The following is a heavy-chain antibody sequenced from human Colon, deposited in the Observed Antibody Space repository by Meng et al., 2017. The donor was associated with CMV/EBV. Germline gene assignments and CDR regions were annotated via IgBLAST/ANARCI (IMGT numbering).Heavy chain of an antibody. CDR3: AGIPEANSGYFSI. CDR2: ILPIFRTP. V-gene: IGHV1-69*05. CDR1: GGPFSRYT. D-gene: IGHD3-22*01. J-gene: IGHJ1*01. Sequence: SVKVSCKASGGPFSRYTFSWVRQAPGQGLEWLGGILPIFRTPNYAQKFQGRVTVSTDASAAIVYMELSSLRSEDTAVYFCAGIPEANSGYFSIWGQGTLVTVLL.